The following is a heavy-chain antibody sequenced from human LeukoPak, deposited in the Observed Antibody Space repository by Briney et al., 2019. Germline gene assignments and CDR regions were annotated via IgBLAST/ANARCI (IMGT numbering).Heavy chain of an antibody. Sequence: SETLSLTCAVYGGSFSGYYWSWIRQPPGKGLEWIGEINHSGSTNYNPSLKSRVTISVDTSKNQFSLKLSSVTAADTAVYYCARGIAVAGPERNYFDYWGRGTLVTVSS. CDR1: GGSFSGYY. J-gene: IGHJ4*02. D-gene: IGHD6-19*01. CDR2: INHSGST. V-gene: IGHV4-34*01. CDR3: ARGIAVAGPERNYFDY.